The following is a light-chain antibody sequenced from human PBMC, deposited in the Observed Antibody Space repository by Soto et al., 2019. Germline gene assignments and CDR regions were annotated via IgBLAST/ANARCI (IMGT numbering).Light chain of an antibody. CDR2: ATY. J-gene: IGLJ1*01. Sequence: QSVLTQPPSVSGAPGQRVTISCTGSSSNIGAGYDVHWYQHLPGAAPKLLIYATYNRPSGVPDRFSASKSGTSASLAIAGLQAEDEADYYCQSYDSRLSGYVFGTGTKVTVL. CDR1: SSNIGAGYD. CDR3: QSYDSRLSGYV. V-gene: IGLV1-40*01.